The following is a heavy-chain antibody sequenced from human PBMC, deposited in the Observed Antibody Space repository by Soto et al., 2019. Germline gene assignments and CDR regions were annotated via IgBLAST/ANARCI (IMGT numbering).Heavy chain of an antibody. CDR3: VIGSYCTPTTXYNLAWFAH. V-gene: IGHV3-33*01. Sequence: GGSLRLSCVTSGFTFSGFVMQLVRQAPGKGLEGVAAIWYDGSQKYYADSVKGRFTSSRDDANNTMYLQMNSLRDEEKDVYFCVIGSYCTPTTXYNLAWFAHGGQGTMVTV. CDR1: GFTFSGFV. CDR2: IWYDGSQK. D-gene: IGHD2-8*01. J-gene: IGHJ5*02.